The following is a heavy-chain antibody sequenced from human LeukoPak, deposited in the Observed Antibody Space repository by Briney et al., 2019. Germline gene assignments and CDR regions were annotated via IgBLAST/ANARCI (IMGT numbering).Heavy chain of an antibody. CDR2: IRYDGSNK. Sequence: GGSLRLSCAASGFTFSSYGMHWVRQAPGKGLEWVAFIRYDGSNKYYADSVKGRFTISRDNSKNTLYLQMNSLRAEDTAVYYCARDLGQYYDTSDNWFDPWSQGTLVTISS. D-gene: IGHD3-22*01. CDR3: ARDLGQYYDTSDNWFDP. CDR1: GFTFSSYG. J-gene: IGHJ5*02. V-gene: IGHV3-30*02.